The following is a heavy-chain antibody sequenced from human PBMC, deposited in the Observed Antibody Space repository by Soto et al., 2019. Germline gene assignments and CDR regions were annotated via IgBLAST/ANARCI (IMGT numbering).Heavy chain of an antibody. Sequence: ASVKVSCKVSGYTLTELSMHWVRQAPGKGLEWMGGFDPEDGETIYAQKFQGRITMTEDTSTDTAYMELSSLRSEDTAVYYCASLYYYYSGSYYSGSLALVYWGQG. CDR1: GYTLTELS. J-gene: IGHJ4*02. CDR2: FDPEDGET. V-gene: IGHV1-24*01. CDR3: ASLYYYYSGSYYSGSLALVY. D-gene: IGHD3-10*01.